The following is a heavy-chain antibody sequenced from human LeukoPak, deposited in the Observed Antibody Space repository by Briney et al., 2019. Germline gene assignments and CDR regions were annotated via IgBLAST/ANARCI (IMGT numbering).Heavy chain of an antibody. D-gene: IGHD3-10*01. V-gene: IGHV1-2*02. CDR2: INPNSGGT. CDR1: GYTFTGYY. J-gene: IGHJ4*02. CDR3: ARGGAELIPPLLWFGEFPFDY. Sequence: GASAKVSCKASGYTFTGYYMHWVRQAPGQGLEWMGWINPNSGGTNYAQKFQGRVTMTRDTSISTAYMELSRLRSDDTAVYYCARGGAELIPPLLWFGEFPFDYWGQGTLVTVSS.